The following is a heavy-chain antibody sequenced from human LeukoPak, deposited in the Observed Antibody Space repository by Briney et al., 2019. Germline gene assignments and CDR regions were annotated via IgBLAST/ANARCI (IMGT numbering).Heavy chain of an antibody. CDR1: GFTFSSYG. V-gene: IGHV3-33*01. CDR2: IWYDGSNK. J-gene: IGHJ5*02. D-gene: IGHD2-21*02. Sequence: GGSLRLSCAASGFTFSSYGMHWVRQAPGKGLEWVAVIWYDGSNKYYADSVKGRFTISRDNSKNTLYLQMNSLRAEDTAVYYCAREKTSDVVVVTAISPWGQGTLVTVSS. CDR3: AREKTSDVVVVTAISP.